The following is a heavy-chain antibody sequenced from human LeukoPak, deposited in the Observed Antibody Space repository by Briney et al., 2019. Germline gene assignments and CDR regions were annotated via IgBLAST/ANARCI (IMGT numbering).Heavy chain of an antibody. Sequence: SETLSLTCTVSGGSSSSYYWSWIRQPPGKGLDWIGYIYYSGSTNYNPSLKSRVTISVDTSKNQFSLKLSSVTAADTAVYYCARVLTTVVFDYWGQGTLVTVSS. CDR3: ARVLTTVVFDY. V-gene: IGHV4-59*01. CDR2: IYYSGST. J-gene: IGHJ4*02. CDR1: GGSSSSYY. D-gene: IGHD4-23*01.